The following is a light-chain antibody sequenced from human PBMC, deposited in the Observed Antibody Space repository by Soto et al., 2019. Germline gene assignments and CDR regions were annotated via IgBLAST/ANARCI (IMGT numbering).Light chain of an antibody. V-gene: IGKV3-15*01. Sequence: DIVLTQSPVTLYASPGESATLSCRASQTVNSDLACYQQQSGQAPKLLIYGAFIRAVGIPARFSGSGSGADFTFTIRSLQSEDFALYFCQQYNDWARTVGQGTKVDI. J-gene: IGKJ1*01. CDR1: QTVNSD. CDR2: GAF. CDR3: QQYNDWART.